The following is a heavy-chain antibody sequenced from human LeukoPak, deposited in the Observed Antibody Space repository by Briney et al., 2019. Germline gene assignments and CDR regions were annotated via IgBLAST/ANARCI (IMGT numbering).Heavy chain of an antibody. CDR2: INHSGST. CDR3: ARGDYGGYDAFDI. J-gene: IGHJ3*02. D-gene: IGHD4-17*01. V-gene: IGHV4-34*01. Sequence: SETLSLTCTVSGDSISTYYWSWIRQPPGKGLEWIGEINHSGSTNYNPSLKSRVTISVDTSKNQFSLKLSSVTAADTAVYYCARGDYGGYDAFDIWGQGTMVTVSS. CDR1: GDSISTYY.